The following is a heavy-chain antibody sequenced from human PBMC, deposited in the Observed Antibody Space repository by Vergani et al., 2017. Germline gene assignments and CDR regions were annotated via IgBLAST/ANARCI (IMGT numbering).Heavy chain of an antibody. D-gene: IGHD6-13*01. Sequence: QVQLVQSGAEVKKPGSSVKVSCKASGGTFSSYAISWVRQAPGQGLEWMGGIIPIFGTANYAQKFQGRVTITADESTSTAYMELSSLRSEDTAVYYCARVSIAAAGTGGENYYYYYGMDVWGQGTTVTVSS. CDR2: IIPIFGTA. J-gene: IGHJ6*02. CDR1: GGTFSSYA. CDR3: ARVSIAAAGTGGENYYYYYGMDV. V-gene: IGHV1-69*01.